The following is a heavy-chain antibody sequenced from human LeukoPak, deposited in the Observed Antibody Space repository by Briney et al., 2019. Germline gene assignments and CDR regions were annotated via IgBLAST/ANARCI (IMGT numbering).Heavy chain of an antibody. D-gene: IGHD3-9*01. CDR2: IYHSGST. Sequence: SETLSLTCAVSGYSISSGYYWGWIRQPPGKGLEWIGSIYHSGSTYYNPSLKSRVTISVDTSKNQFSLKLSSVTAADTAVYYCARVGRYFDWLSLDYWGQGTLVTVSS. CDR1: GYSISSGYY. CDR3: ARVGRYFDWLSLDY. J-gene: IGHJ4*02. V-gene: IGHV4-38-2*01.